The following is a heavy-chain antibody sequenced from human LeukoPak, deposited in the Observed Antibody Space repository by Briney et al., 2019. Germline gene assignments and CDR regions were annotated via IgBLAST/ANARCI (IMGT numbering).Heavy chain of an antibody. CDR1: GFNFANHA. V-gene: IGHV3-23*01. CDR2: ISGGGDIT. J-gene: IGHJ4*02. D-gene: IGHD5-24*01. CDR3: AKTLQSSGPFDY. Sequence: GGSLRLSCAASGFNFANHAMSWVRQTAGKGLEWVSAISGGGDITYYAESVKGRFTISRDNSKDTLFLQMHSLRPGDTAVYYCAKTLQSSGPFDYWGQETLVTVSS.